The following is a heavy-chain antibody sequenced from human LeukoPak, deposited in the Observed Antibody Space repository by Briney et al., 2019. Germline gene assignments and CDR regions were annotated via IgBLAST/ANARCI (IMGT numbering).Heavy chain of an antibody. CDR3: ARDRVSGSYNY. CDR2: IKEDGSQK. Sequence: GGSLRLSCVASGFTFSSYWMSWVRQAPGKGLEWVANIKEDGSQKNYMDSVKGRFTIARNNAKNSLYLQMNSLRVEDTAVYYCARDRVSGSYNYWGQGILVSVSS. V-gene: IGHV3-7*01. CDR1: GFTFSSYW. D-gene: IGHD1-26*01. J-gene: IGHJ4*02.